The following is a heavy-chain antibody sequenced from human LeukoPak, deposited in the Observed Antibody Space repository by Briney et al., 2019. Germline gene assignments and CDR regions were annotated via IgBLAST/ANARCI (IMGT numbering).Heavy chain of an antibody. CDR3: ARDSSAIADNWFDP. D-gene: IGHD2-2*02. J-gene: IGHJ5*02. V-gene: IGHV4-59*01. CDR1: GVSISSYY. CDR2: MYNSGIT. Sequence: SETLSLTCTVSGVSISSYYLSWIRQPPGRGLEWIGYMYNSGITNYNPSLKSRVTISVDTSKNQFSLRLRSVTAADTAVYYCARDSSAIADNWFDPWGQGTLVTVSS.